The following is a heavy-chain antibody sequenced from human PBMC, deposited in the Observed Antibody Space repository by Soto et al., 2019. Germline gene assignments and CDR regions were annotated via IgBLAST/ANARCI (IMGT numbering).Heavy chain of an antibody. Sequence: PSETLSLTCTVSGASISSADYYWSWIRQPPGKGLEWIGYIYYSGSAYYNPSLESRVIISVDTSKNQFSLELKAVTAADTAVYYCARVFSFHYDNTGSYYFDSWGQGTLVTVSS. CDR3: ARVFSFHYDNTGSYYFDS. V-gene: IGHV4-30-4*01. CDR1: GASISSADYY. D-gene: IGHD3-22*01. J-gene: IGHJ4*02. CDR2: IYYSGSA.